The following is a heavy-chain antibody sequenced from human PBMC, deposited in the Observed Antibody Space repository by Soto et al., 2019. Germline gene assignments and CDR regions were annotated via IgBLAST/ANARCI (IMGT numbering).Heavy chain of an antibody. D-gene: IGHD2-2*01. CDR2: IRSKAYGGTT. J-gene: IGHJ6*02. Sequence: PGKGLEWVGFIRSKAYGGTTEYAASVKGRFTISRDDSKSIAYLQMNSLKTEDTAVYYFISVENIVVVPAVRSGMAFLGQGTTVPV. CDR3: ISVENIVVVPAVRSGMAF. V-gene: IGHV3-49*02.